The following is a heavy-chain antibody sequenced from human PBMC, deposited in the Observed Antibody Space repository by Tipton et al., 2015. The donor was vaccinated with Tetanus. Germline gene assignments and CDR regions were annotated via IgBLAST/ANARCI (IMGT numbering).Heavy chain of an antibody. Sequence: SLRLSCTASGFTFGDYAMSWVRQAPGKGLEWVGFIRSKAYGGTTEYAASVKGRFTISRDDSKSIAYLQMNSLKTEDTAVYYCTRCSRAAAGPIFYYYYGMDVWGQGTTVTVSS. CDR1: GFTFGDYA. CDR3: TRCSRAAAGPIFYYYYGMDV. CDR2: IRSKAYGGTT. D-gene: IGHD6-13*01. V-gene: IGHV3-49*04. J-gene: IGHJ6*02.